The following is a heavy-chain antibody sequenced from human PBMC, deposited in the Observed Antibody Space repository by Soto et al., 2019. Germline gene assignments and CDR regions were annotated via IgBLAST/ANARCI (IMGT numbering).Heavy chain of an antibody. J-gene: IGHJ6*02. CDR2: IYPGDSDT. CDR3: ARRGADYYYYGMDV. D-gene: IGHD1-26*01. CDR1: VYIFTSYW. Sequence: GESLKISCQSSVYIFTSYWVGWVRQLPGKGLEWMGIIYPGDSDTRYSPSFQGQVTISADKSISTAYLQWSSLKASDTAMYCCARRGADYYYYGMDVWGQGTTVTVSS. V-gene: IGHV5-51*01.